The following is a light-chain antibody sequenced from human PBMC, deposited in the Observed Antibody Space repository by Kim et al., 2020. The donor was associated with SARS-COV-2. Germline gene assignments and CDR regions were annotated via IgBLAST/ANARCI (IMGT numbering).Light chain of an antibody. CDR1: QSVSSY. Sequence: EIVLTQSPATLSLSPGERATLSCRASQSVSSYLAWYQQKHGQAPGLLIYDASNRATGIPTRFSGSGSGTDFTLTISSLEPEDFAVYYCQQRSNRPRTFGQGTKVDIK. CDR3: QQRSNRPRT. J-gene: IGKJ1*01. CDR2: DAS. V-gene: IGKV3-11*01.